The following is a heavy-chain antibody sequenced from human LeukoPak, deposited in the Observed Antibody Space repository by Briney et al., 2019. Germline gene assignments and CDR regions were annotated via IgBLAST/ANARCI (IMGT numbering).Heavy chain of an antibody. V-gene: IGHV4-39*07. D-gene: IGHD3-3*01. J-gene: IGHJ4*02. CDR3: ARDDIAFWSGFY. CDR2: IYYSGST. Sequence: SETLSLTCTVSGGSISSSSYYWGWIRQPPGKGLEWIGSIYYSGSTYYNPSLKSRVTISVDTSKNQFSLKLSSVTAADTAVYYCARDDIAFWSGFYWGQGTLVTVSS. CDR1: GGSISSSSYY.